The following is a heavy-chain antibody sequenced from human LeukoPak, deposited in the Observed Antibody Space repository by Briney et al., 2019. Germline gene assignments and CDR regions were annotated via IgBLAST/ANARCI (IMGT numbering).Heavy chain of an antibody. V-gene: IGHV3-30*04. CDR2: ISYDGSNK. D-gene: IGHD3-22*01. CDR3: ARVSHDSSGSPYQFDY. Sequence: PGGSLRLSCAASGFTFSSYAMHWVRQAPGKGLEWVAVISYDGSNKYYADSVKGRFTISRDNSKNTLYLQMNSLRAEDTAVYYCARVSHDSSGSPYQFDYWGQGTLVTVSS. CDR1: GFTFSSYA. J-gene: IGHJ4*02.